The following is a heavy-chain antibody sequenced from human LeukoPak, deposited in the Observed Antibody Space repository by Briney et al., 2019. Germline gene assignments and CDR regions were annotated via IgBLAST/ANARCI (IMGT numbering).Heavy chain of an antibody. D-gene: IGHD3-10*01. V-gene: IGHV5-51*01. Sequence: GESLKISFKGSGYSFTSYWIGWVRQMPGKGLEWVGIIYPGDSDTRYSPSFQGQVTTSADKSISTAYLQWSSLKASDTAMYYCARHFYGSGSYSDYWGQGTLVTVSS. J-gene: IGHJ4*02. CDR2: IYPGDSDT. CDR1: GYSFTSYW. CDR3: ARHFYGSGSYSDY.